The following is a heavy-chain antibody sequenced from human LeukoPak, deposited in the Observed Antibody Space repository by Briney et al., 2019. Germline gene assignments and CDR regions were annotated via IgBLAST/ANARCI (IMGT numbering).Heavy chain of an antibody. J-gene: IGHJ4*02. CDR3: AIDRTGTEAFDY. CDR2: IYYSGST. Sequence: PSETLSLTCTVSGVSFSSYYWSWIRQPPGKGLEWIGYIYYSGSTNYNPSLKSRVTISVVTSKSHFSMKLSAVPAADTAVYYCAIDRTGTEAFDYWGQGTLLTVSS. D-gene: IGHD1-7*01. CDR1: GVSFSSYY. V-gene: IGHV4-59*01.